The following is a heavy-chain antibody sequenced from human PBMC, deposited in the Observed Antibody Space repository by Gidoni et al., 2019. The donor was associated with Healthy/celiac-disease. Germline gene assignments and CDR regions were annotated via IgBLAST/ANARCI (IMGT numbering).Heavy chain of an antibody. CDR2: INSDGSST. Sequence: EVQLVESGGGLVQPGGSLRLSCAASGFTCSSYWMHWVRQAPGKGLVWVSRINSDGSSTSYADSVKGRFTISRDNAKNTLYLQMNSLRAEDTAVYYCARDTVAHWYFDLWGRGTLVTVSS. CDR3: ARDTVAHWYFDL. CDR1: GFTCSSYW. D-gene: IGHD5-12*01. V-gene: IGHV3-74*01. J-gene: IGHJ2*01.